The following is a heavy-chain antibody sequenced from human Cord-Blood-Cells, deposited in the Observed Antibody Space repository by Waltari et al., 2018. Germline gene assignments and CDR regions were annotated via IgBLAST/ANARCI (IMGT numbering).Heavy chain of an antibody. V-gene: IGHV6-1*01. Sequence: QVQLQQSGPGLVKPSQTLSLTCAISGASVSSNSAAWNWHRQPPSRGLEWLGRTYYRSKWYNDYAVSVKSRITINPDTSKNQFSLQLNSVTPEDTAVYYCAREGRRSSSSRFDYWGQGTLVTVSS. CDR1: GASVSSNSAA. J-gene: IGHJ4*02. CDR3: AREGRRSSSSRFDY. CDR2: TYYRSKWYN. D-gene: IGHD6-6*01.